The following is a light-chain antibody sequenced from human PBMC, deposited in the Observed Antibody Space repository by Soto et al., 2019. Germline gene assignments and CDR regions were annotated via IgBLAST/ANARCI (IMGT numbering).Light chain of an antibody. V-gene: IGLV1-44*01. CDR1: SSNIGKNA. J-gene: IGLJ2*01. CDR2: DNN. CDR3: AAWDDSLGGL. Sequence: QPVLTQPPSASGTPGQRVTISCSGSSSNIGKNAVHWFQQLPRTAPKLLIYDNNQRPSGVPDRFSGSKSGTSASLAISGLQPEDEADYYCAAWDDSLGGLFGGGTKVTVL.